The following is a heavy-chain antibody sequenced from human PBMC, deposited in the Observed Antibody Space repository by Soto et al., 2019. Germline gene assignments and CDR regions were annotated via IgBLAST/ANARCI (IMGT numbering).Heavy chain of an antibody. V-gene: IGHV6-1*01. CDR3: ARVPYVAAAGTNYGMDV. Sequence: PSQTLSLTCAISGDSVSSNSAAWNWIRQSPSRGLEWLGRTYYRSKWYNDYAVSVKSRITINPDTSKNQFSLQLNSVTPEDTAVYYCARVPYVAAAGTNYGMDVWGQRTTVTVSS. CDR2: TYYRSKWYN. D-gene: IGHD6-13*01. CDR1: GDSVSSNSAA. J-gene: IGHJ6*02.